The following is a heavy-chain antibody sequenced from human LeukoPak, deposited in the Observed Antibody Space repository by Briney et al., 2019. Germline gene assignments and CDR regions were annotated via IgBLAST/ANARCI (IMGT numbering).Heavy chain of an antibody. CDR1: GFTFSSYS. D-gene: IGHD3-10*01. J-gene: IGHJ6*02. V-gene: IGHV3-21*01. Sequence: GGSLRLSCAASGFTFSSYSMNWVRQAPWKGLEWVSSISSSSSYIYYADSVKGRFTISRDNAKNSLYLQMNSLRAEDTAVYYCARDPVLWLRSYGMDVWGQGTTVTVSS. CDR2: ISSSSSYI. CDR3: ARDPVLWLRSYGMDV.